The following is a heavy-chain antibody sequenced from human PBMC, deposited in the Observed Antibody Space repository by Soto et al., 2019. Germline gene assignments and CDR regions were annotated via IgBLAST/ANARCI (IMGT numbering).Heavy chain of an antibody. CDR1: SGSISNAAYS. V-gene: IGHV4-30-2*01. Sequence: SETLSLTCTVSSGSISNAAYSWSWIRQPPGKSLEWIGYIYPSGMPFYNPSLRRRVTISIDRSTDQFSLNLKSVTAANTAVYYCARERGGYGLFDSWGQGTLVTVSS. CDR2: IYPSGMP. CDR3: ARERGGYGLFDS. J-gene: IGHJ4*02. D-gene: IGHD5-18*01.